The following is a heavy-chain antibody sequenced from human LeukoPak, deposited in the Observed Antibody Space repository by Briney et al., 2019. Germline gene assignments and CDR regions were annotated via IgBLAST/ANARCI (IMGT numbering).Heavy chain of an antibody. CDR3: ARGPKRAAAGSYYFDY. D-gene: IGHD6-13*01. J-gene: IGHJ4*02. Sequence: SETLSLTCAVYGGSFSGYYWSWIRQPPGKGLEWIGEINHSGSTNYNPSLKSRVTISVDTSKNQFSLKLSSVTAADTAVYYCARGPKRAAAGSYYFDYWGQGTLVTVSS. CDR1: GGSFSGYY. V-gene: IGHV4-34*01. CDR2: INHSGST.